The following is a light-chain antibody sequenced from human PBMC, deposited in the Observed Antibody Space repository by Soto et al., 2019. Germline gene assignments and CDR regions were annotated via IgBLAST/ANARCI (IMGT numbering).Light chain of an antibody. Sequence: DVVMTQTPLALSVAPGQPASIFCKSSQSLLHITGETFLFWYLQKPGQSPQLLIYEVSTRVSGVPDRFSGSGSGTDFTLEISRGETDDVGIYYCMQSTQLPPTFGQGTRLGIE. V-gene: IGKV2D-29*02. CDR1: QSLLHITGETF. CDR3: MQSTQLPPT. CDR2: EVS. J-gene: IGKJ5*01.